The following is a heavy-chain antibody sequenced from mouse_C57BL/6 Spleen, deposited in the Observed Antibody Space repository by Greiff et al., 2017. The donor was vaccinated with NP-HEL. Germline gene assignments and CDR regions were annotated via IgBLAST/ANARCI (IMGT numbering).Heavy chain of an antibody. V-gene: IGHV1-39*01. CDR3: ARSGDSSGYGGAMDY. D-gene: IGHD3-2*02. Sequence: VQLKESGPELVKPGASVKISCKASGYSFTDYNMNWVKQSNGKSLEWIGVINPNYGTTSYNQKFKGKATLTVDQSSSTAYMQLNSLTSEDSAVYYCARSGDSSGYGGAMDYWGQGTSVTVSS. CDR2: INPNYGTT. J-gene: IGHJ4*01. CDR1: GYSFTDYN.